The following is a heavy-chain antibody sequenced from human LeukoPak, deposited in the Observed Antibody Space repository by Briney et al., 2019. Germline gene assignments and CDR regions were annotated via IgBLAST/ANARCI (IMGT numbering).Heavy chain of an antibody. CDR2: ISSSSSYI. V-gene: IGHV3-21*01. Sequence: PGRSLRLSCAASGFTFSSYSINWVRHAPGKGLEWVSSISSSSSYIYYAHSVKGRFTISRDNAKNSLYLQMNSLRAEDTAVYYCARARANYGSGSYTFDYWGQGTLVTVSS. D-gene: IGHD3-10*01. J-gene: IGHJ4*02. CDR1: GFTFSSYS. CDR3: ARARANYGSGSYTFDY.